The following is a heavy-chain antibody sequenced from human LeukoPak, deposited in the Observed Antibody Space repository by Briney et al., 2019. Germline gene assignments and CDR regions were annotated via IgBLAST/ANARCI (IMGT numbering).Heavy chain of an antibody. CDR3: ARSTKGDSDH. J-gene: IGHJ4*02. CDR2: ISGSATTI. D-gene: IGHD3-10*01. Sequence: GGSLRLSCAASGFGFSTYEMNWVRQAPGQGLEWVSYISGSATTIYYADSVRGRFTISRDNARNSLYLQMNSLRADDTAVYYCARSTKGDSDHWGQGTLVTVSS. V-gene: IGHV3-48*03. CDR1: GFGFSTYE.